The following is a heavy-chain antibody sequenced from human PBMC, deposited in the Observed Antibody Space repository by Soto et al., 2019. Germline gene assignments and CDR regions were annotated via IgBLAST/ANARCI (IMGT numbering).Heavy chain of an antibody. V-gene: IGHV1-18*01. J-gene: IGHJ4*02. CDR1: GYTFTSYG. D-gene: IGHD3-3*01. CDR3: ARDRGLRFLEWSEDFDY. CDR2: ISAYNGNT. Sequence: ASVKVSCKASGYTFTSYGISWVRQAPGQGLEWMGWISAYNGNTNYAQKLQGRVTMTTDTSTSTAYMELRSLRSDDTAVYYCARDRGLRFLEWSEDFDYWGQGTLVTVSS.